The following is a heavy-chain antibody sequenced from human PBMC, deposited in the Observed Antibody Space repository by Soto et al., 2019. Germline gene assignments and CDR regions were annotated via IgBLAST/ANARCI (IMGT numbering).Heavy chain of an antibody. CDR3: VRDRLTVTGTKCFDY. CDR1: GYSYTTFG. Sequence: QVQLVQSGAEVKKPGASVKVSCKPSGYSYTTFGISWVRQAPGQGLEWMGWMSSNSGKTDYAQKFQGRVTMTTDTFTRTAYMDLRSLTSDDTAVYFCVRDRLTVTGTKCFDYWGQGTLVTVSS. CDR2: MSSNSGKT. J-gene: IGHJ4*02. D-gene: IGHD4-17*01. V-gene: IGHV1-18*01.